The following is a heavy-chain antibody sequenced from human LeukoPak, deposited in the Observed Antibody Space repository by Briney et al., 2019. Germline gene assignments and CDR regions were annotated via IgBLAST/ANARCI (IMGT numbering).Heavy chain of an antibody. CDR1: GFPFSSYA. CDR3: AKAPYYDSSGLIDY. Sequence: GGSLRLSCTASGFPFSSYAMSWVRQAPGKGLEWVSAISGSGGSTYYADSVKGRFTISRDNSKNTLYLQMNSLRAEDTAVYYCAKAPYYDSSGLIDYWGQGTLVTVSS. D-gene: IGHD3-22*01. V-gene: IGHV3-23*01. CDR2: ISGSGGST. J-gene: IGHJ4*02.